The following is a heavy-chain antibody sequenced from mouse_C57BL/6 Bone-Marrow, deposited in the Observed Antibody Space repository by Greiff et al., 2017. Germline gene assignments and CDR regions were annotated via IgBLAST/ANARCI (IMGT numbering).Heavy chain of an antibody. Sequence: QVQLQQPGAELVKPGASVKVSCKASGYTFTSYWMHWVKQRPGQGLEWIGRIHPSDSDTNYNQKIKGKATFTVDKSSSTAYMQLSSLTSEDSAVNYCAIKEIVNQYYFDYWGQGTTLTVSS. CDR1: GYTFTSYW. CDR2: IHPSDSDT. CDR3: AIKEIVNQYYFDY. V-gene: IGHV1-74*01. J-gene: IGHJ2*01. D-gene: IGHD2-12*01.